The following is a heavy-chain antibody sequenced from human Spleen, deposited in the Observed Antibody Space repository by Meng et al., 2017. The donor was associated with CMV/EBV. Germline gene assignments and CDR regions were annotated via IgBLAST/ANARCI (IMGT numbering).Heavy chain of an antibody. Sequence: QVHLLQSGPEVKKLGASVRVSCKASGYTFGSYGICWVRQAPGQGLEWMGWFVNYVDTYPAPKFQGRVTMTTDTHTNTAFMELRSLTSDDTAVYYCASGTPGRSYCDDWGQGALGTVDS. D-gene: IGHD2-15*01. CDR1: GYTFGSYG. CDR3: ASGTPGRSYCDD. V-gene: IGHV1-18*01. J-gene: IGHJ4*02. CDR2: FVNYVDT.